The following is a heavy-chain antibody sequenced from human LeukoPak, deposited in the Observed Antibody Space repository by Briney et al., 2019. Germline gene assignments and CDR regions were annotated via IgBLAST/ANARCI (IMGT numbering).Heavy chain of an antibody. CDR1: GFTFSSYN. J-gene: IGHJ4*02. Sequence: GGSLRLSCVVSGFTFSSYNFNWVRQAPGKGLEWVSSISSSSSYIYYADSVKGRFTISRDNAKNSLYLQMNSLRAEDTAVYYCARDSAGRYCGGDCWFYWGQGTLVTVSS. CDR2: ISSSSSYI. CDR3: ARDSAGRYCGGDCWFY. V-gene: IGHV3-21*01. D-gene: IGHD2-21*02.